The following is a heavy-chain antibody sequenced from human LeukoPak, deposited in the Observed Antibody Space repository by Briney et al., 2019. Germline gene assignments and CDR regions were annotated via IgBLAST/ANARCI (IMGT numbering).Heavy chain of an antibody. V-gene: IGHV1-8*01. CDR1: GYTFTSED. CDR2: INPNSGHA. Sequence: ASVKVSCKASGYTFTSEDIHWVRQASGQGLEWMGWINPNSGHAGYLHKFHGRVTMTRNTSITTAYMDLSSLRSEDTAVYYCARGRRYCSNAACYSNYYYMDVWVTGTTVTVSS. CDR3: ARGRRYCSNAACYSNYYYMDV. J-gene: IGHJ6*03. D-gene: IGHD2-8*01.